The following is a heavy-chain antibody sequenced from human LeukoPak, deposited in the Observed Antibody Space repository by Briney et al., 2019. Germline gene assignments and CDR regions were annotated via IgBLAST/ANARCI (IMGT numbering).Heavy chain of an antibody. CDR1: VFTFPNYG. CDR2: INQDGRVK. CDR3: AIYRDDGGLEY. D-gene: IGHD5-12*01. J-gene: IGHJ4*02. Sequence: PGGSLRLSCAPSVFTFPNYGMSWVRQAPEKGLEWVANINQDGRVKQYVDSMKGRFTISRDNAKNSLYLQMNSLRAEDTAVYYCAIYRDDGGLEYWGQGTLVTVSS. V-gene: IGHV3-7*01.